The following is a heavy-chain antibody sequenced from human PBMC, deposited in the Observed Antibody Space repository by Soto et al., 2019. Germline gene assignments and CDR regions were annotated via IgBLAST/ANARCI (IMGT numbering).Heavy chain of an antibody. CDR2: IYYSGST. V-gene: IGHV4-39*01. CDR3: ARRFTIFGVVIINGNWFDP. CDR1: GGSISSSSYY. D-gene: IGHD3-3*01. Sequence: SETLSLTCTVSGGSISSSSYYWGWIRQPPGKGLEWIGSIYYSGSTYYNPSLKSRVTISVDTSKNQFSLKLSSVTAADMAVYYFARRFTIFGVVIINGNWFDPWGQGTLVTVSS. J-gene: IGHJ5*02.